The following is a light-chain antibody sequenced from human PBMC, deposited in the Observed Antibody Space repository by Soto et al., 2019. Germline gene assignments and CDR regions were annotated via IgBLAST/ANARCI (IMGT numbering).Light chain of an antibody. CDR2: DAS. V-gene: IGKV3-11*01. Sequence: EIVLTQSPATLSLSPGERATLSCRASQSVSSYLAWYQQKPGQAPRLLIYDASNRATGIPARFSGSGSGTDFTLTISSLESEDFAVYYCQQRINWPPTFGPGTKLDIK. J-gene: IGKJ3*01. CDR1: QSVSSY. CDR3: QQRINWPPT.